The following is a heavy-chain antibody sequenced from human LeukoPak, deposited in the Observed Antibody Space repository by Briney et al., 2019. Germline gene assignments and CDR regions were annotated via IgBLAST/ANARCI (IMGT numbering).Heavy chain of an antibody. CDR1: GSTVSANV. V-gene: IGHV3-53*01. Sequence: GGSLRLSCAFSGSTVSANVMNWVRQAPGKGLEWLSNIYSNGDTYYADSVRGRFTISRDEAQDILKLQMSSLRVEDTAVYFCVRDLDWSFDLWGQGTLVTVSS. CDR2: IYSNGDT. CDR3: VRDLDWSFDL. J-gene: IGHJ4*02. D-gene: IGHD3/OR15-3a*01.